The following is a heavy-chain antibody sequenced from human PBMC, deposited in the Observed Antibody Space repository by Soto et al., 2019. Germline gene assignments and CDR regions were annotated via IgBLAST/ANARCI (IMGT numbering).Heavy chain of an antibody. CDR1: GGSISSGDYY. J-gene: IGHJ5*02. CDR3: VHYDSSGDWFDP. V-gene: IGHV4-30-4*01. D-gene: IGHD3-22*01. Sequence: QVQLQESGPGLVKPSQTLSLTCTVSGGSISSGDYYWSWIRQPPGKGLEWIGYIYYSGSTYYNPSLKRRVTISVDTSKNQFSLKLSSVTAADTAVYYCVHYDSSGDWFDPWGQGTLVTVSS. CDR2: IYYSGST.